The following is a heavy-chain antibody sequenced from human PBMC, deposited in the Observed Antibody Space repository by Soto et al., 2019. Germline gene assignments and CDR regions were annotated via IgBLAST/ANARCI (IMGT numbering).Heavy chain of an antibody. Sequence: PSETLSLTCAVYGGSFSVYYWSWIRQPPGKGLEWIGEINHSGSTNYNPSLKSRVTISVDTSKNQFSLKLSSVTAADTAVYYCARSEAAPRLYYFDYWGQGTLVTVSS. V-gene: IGHV4-34*01. CDR1: GGSFSVYY. CDR2: INHSGST. J-gene: IGHJ4*02. D-gene: IGHD6-13*01. CDR3: ARSEAAPRLYYFDY.